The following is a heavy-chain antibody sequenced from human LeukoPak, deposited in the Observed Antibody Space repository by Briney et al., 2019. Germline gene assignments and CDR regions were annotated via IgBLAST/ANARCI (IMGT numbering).Heavy chain of an antibody. CDR1: GFTFSSHS. Sequence: PGGSLRLSCAASGFTFSSHSMNWVRQAPGKGLEWVSYISSSSSTIYYADSVKGRFTISRDNAKNSLYLQMNSLRAEDTAVYYCASYSGSYYGAFDIWGQGTMVTVSS. D-gene: IGHD1-26*01. CDR3: ASYSGSYYGAFDI. V-gene: IGHV3-48*01. CDR2: ISSSSSTI. J-gene: IGHJ3*02.